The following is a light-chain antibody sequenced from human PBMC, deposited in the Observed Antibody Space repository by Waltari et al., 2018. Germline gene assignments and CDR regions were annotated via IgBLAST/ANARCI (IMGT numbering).Light chain of an antibody. CDR3: SSYTSSSTLVV. Sequence: QSALTQPASVSGSPGQSITISWYQQHPGKAPNLMIYEVSNRPSGVSNRFSGSRSGNTASLTISGLQAEDEADYYCSSYTSSSTLVVFGGGTKLTVL. J-gene: IGLJ2*01. CDR2: EVS. V-gene: IGLV2-14*01.